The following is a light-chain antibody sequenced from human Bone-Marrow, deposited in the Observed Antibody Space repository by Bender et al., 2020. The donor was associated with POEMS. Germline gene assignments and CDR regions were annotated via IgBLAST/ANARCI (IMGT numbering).Light chain of an antibody. CDR1: SSDIGSNNF. V-gene: IGLV2-14*02. J-gene: IGLJ3*02. CDR2: EVF. Sequence: QSALTQPASVSGSPEQTITISCAGTSSDIGSNNFVSWYQQHPDKAPKLIIFEVFKRPTSISSRFSGSKSGTSASLAITGLQAEDEGDYYCQSYDNSLGGWVFGGGTKLTVL. CDR3: QSYDNSLGGWV.